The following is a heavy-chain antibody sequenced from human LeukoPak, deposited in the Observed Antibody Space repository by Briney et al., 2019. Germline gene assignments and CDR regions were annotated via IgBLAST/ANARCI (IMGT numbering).Heavy chain of an antibody. Sequence: GGSLRLSCAASGFTFISYGMSWVRQAPGKGLEWVSTISFSGSKTYYADSVKGRFTISRDNSKNTLYLQMNSLRAEDTAVYYCAKGIAARPVLFIFDYWGQGTLVTVSS. CDR2: ISFSGSKT. CDR1: GFTFISYG. V-gene: IGHV3-23*01. D-gene: IGHD6-6*01. CDR3: AKGIAARPVLFIFDY. J-gene: IGHJ4*02.